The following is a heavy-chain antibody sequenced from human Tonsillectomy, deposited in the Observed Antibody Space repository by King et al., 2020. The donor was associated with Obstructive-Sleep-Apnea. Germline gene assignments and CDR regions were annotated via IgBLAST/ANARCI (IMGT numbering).Heavy chain of an antibody. CDR2: MYYSGIT. V-gene: IGHV4-59*01. D-gene: IGHD3-9*01. J-gene: IGHJ3*02. Sequence: VQLQESGPGLVKPSETLSLTCTVSGGSISSYYWSWIRQPPGKGLEWIGYMYYSGITKYNPSLNSRVTISVDTSKNQFSLKLSSVSAADTAVYYCARDRGRGYHVILTGHYPRPFDIGRQGTTVTVSS. CDR1: GGSISSYY. CDR3: ARDRGRGYHVILTGHYPRPFDI.